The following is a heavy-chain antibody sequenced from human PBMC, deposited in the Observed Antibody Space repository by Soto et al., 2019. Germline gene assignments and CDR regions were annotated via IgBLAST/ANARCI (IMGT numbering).Heavy chain of an antibody. CDR3: AHGILNWSGYFDSFDF. V-gene: IGHV2-5*01. Sequence: ITLKESGPTVLKPTQTLTLTCTFSGFSFRSSNEVVCWLSQPTGNPLELLALILLKDDKRYSPSLKSRLTITKDTAKSLVVLTMTDMGPVDTATYYCAHGILNWSGYFDSFDFWGQGSLVTVSS. CDR2: ILLKDDK. J-gene: IGHJ4*02. D-gene: IGHD3-3*01. CDR1: GFSFRSSNEV.